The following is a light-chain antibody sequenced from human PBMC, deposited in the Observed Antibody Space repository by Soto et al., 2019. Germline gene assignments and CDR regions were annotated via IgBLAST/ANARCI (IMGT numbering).Light chain of an antibody. CDR3: ATWDRRLSSTV. Sequence: QSVLTQPPSLFAAPGQNVTISCSGSNTNIGNHFVSWYQQLPGTAPRLLIYDNDNRPSGIPDRFSGSKSGTSASLGITGLQTGDEADYYCATWDRRLSSTVFGSGTKLTV. CDR1: NTNIGNHF. CDR2: DND. V-gene: IGLV1-51*01. J-gene: IGLJ1*01.